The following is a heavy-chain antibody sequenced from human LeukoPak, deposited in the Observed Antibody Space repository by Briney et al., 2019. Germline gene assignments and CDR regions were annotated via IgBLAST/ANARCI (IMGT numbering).Heavy chain of an antibody. V-gene: IGHV3-53*01. CDR2: IYSGGST. Sequence: PGGSLRLSCAASGFTVRSNYMNWVRQAPGKGLEWVSVIYSGGSTYYTDSVKGRFTISRDNSKNTLYLQMNSLRAEDTAVYYCAGGSSSWYFFGYWGQGTLVTVFS. CDR1: GFTVRSNY. D-gene: IGHD6-13*01. CDR3: AGGSSSWYFFGY. J-gene: IGHJ4*02.